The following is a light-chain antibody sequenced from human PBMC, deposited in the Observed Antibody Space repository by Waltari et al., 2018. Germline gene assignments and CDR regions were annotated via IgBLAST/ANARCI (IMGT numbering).Light chain of an antibody. CDR1: SFNMGKNH. Sequence: QSVLTQPPSVSAAPGQTVTISCSGSSFNMGKNHVSWDKQNPGTAPKPLIYESDTRPSLIPDRFSGSKSGTSATLGITGLQSGDEADYYCGVWDSSLRGYVLGPGTNVAVL. CDR2: ESD. CDR3: GVWDSSLRGYV. V-gene: IGLV1-51*02. J-gene: IGLJ1*01.